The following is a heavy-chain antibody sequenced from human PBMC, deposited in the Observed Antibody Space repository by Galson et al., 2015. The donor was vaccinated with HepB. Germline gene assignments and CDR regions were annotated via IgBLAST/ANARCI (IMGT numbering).Heavy chain of an antibody. V-gene: IGHV3-15*01. CDR2: IKSKAHGGTR. CDR1: GLPFSNAW. Sequence: SLRLSCAASGLPFSNAWMNWVRQAPGKGLEWVGRIKSKAHGGTRDYAAPVKGRFTVSRDDSKNTLHLQMNSVTTEDTAVYYCATGEDGHSHWGQGTLVTVSS. D-gene: IGHD5-24*01. J-gene: IGHJ4*02. CDR3: ATGEDGHSH.